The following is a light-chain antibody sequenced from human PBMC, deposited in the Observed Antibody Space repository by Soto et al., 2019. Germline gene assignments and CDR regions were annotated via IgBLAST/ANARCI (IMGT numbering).Light chain of an antibody. CDR3: QQSYNTPLT. CDR1: QNIATY. CDR2: TAS. J-gene: IGKJ4*01. Sequence: DIQMTQSPSSLSASVGDRVTITCRASQNIATYLNWYQQTPGKAPKLLIYTASTLQSGVPSRFSGSGSGTEFTLTISSLQPEDFATFYCQQSYNTPLTFGGGTKVEI. V-gene: IGKV1-39*01.